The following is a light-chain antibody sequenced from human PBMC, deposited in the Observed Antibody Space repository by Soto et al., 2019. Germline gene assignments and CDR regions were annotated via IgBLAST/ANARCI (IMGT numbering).Light chain of an antibody. CDR3: QQRSSWPWT. J-gene: IGKJ1*01. CDR2: DAS. Sequence: EIVLTQSPATLPLSPGERATLSCRASQSVSSNLAWYHQRPGRAPRLLIYDASERPTGIPARFSGSGSETDFILTVSSLEPEDFALYYCQQRSSWPWTFGQGTRVEI. V-gene: IGKV3-11*01. CDR1: QSVSSN.